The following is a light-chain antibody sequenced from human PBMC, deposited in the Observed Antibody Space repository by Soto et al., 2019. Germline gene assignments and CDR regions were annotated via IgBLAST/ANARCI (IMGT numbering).Light chain of an antibody. CDR3: QQYSSSQGWT. J-gene: IGKJ1*01. CDR1: QSVSSY. Sequence: EGVLTQSPATLSLSPGERATLSCRSSQSVSSYSAWYQHKPGQAPRLLIYNASNRTTGIPDRFSGSGSETDFTLTISSLEPADFAVYFCQQYSSSQGWTFGQGTKVDIK. V-gene: IGKV3-11*01. CDR2: NAS.